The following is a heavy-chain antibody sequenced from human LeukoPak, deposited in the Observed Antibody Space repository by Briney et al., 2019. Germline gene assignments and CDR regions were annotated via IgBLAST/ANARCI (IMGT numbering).Heavy chain of an antibody. CDR3: VRDYQFIQEV. CDR2: ISTDGKST. J-gene: IGHJ6*02. V-gene: IGHV3-74*01. Sequence: GGSLRLSCVASGFTFSNYWMLWVRQAPGKGLMWVSLISTDGKSTRYAESVKGRFTIPRDNAKNALYLQTDILRVEDTALYFCVRDYQFIQEVWGQGTTVTASS. CDR1: GFTFSNYW. D-gene: IGHD2-2*01.